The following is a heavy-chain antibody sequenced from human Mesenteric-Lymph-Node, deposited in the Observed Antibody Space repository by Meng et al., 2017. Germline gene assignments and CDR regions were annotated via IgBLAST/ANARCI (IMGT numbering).Heavy chain of an antibody. CDR1: GGSVSSGSYY. J-gene: IGHJ6*02. CDR3: ARGGVALGYGMDV. Sequence: SETLSLTCTVSGGSVSSGSYYWSWIRQPPGKGLEWIGYIYYSGSTNYNPSLKSRVTISVDTSKNQFSLKLSSVTAADTAVYYCARGGVALGYGMDVWGQGTTVT. D-gene: IGHD5-12*01. V-gene: IGHV4-61*01. CDR2: IYYSGST.